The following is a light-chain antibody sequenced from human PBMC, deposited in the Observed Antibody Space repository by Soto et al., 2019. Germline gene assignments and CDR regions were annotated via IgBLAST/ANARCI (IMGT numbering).Light chain of an antibody. J-gene: IGKJ4*01. CDR3: QEYNNAPLT. V-gene: IGKV1-27*01. Sequence: DIQMTQSPSSLSASVGDRITITCRASQGIRNYLAWYQQRPGEVPNPLIYAASTLQSGVPSRFSGSGSGTDFSLTISSLQPEDAATYYCQEYNNAPLTFGGGTKVEIK. CDR2: AAS. CDR1: QGIRNY.